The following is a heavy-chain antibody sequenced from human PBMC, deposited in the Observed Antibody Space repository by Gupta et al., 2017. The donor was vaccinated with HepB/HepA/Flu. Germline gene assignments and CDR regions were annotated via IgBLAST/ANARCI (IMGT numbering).Heavy chain of an antibody. Sequence: QVQLVQSGAEVKKPGASVKVSCKASGYTFTKYDINWVRQATGQGLEWMGWMNPNNGNTGYSQKFQGRVTMTRDTSISTAYMELSSLRSDDSAVYYCARVETFWNDYYWVYGMDVWGQGTTVTVSS. CDR1: GYTFTKYD. D-gene: IGHD3-3*01. CDR3: ARVETFWNDYYWVYGMDV. V-gene: IGHV1-8*01. J-gene: IGHJ6*02. CDR2: MNPNNGNT.